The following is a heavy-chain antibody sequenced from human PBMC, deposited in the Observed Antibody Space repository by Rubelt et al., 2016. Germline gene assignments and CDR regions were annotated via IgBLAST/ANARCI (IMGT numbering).Heavy chain of an antibody. D-gene: IGHD3-16*01. CDR3: ARQSGGAFDY. Sequence: QLQLQESGPGLVRPSETLSLTCSVSGASIITSTYYWGWIRQPPGKGLEWIGSIYYSGSTYYNTSLKSRVTISVDTSKNTFSLKLSCVTAADTAVYYCARQSGGAFDYWGQGTLVTVSS. J-gene: IGHJ4*02. V-gene: IGHV4-39*01. CDR1: GASIITSTYY. CDR2: IYYSGST.